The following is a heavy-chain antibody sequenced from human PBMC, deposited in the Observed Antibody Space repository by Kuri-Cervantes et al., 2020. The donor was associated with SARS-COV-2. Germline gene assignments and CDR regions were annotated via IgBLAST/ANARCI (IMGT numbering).Heavy chain of an antibody. D-gene: IGHD5-12*01. CDR3: AKDYGYSGYDPDTTFDY. CDR2: IRYDGSNK. V-gene: IGHV3-30*02. J-gene: IGHJ4*02. Sequence: GESLKISCAASGFTFSSYSMNWVRQAPGKGLEWVAFIRYDGSNKYYADSVKGRFTISRDNSKNTLYLQMNSLRAEDTAVYYCAKDYGYSGYDPDTTFDYWGQGTLVTVSS. CDR1: GFTFSSYS.